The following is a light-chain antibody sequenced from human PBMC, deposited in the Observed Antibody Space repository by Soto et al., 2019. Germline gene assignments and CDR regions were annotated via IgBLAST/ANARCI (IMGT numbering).Light chain of an antibody. CDR3: QQYSSYSHA. Sequence: PGETTTLSYMSSESLSPHSLAWYQQKPGQAPRLLIYGASGRATGIPDRINGSGSGTDFTLTISRLEPEDFVTYYCQQYSSYSHAFGGGTKVDIK. V-gene: IGKV3-20*01. J-gene: IGKJ4*02. CDR1: ESLSPHS. CDR2: GAS.